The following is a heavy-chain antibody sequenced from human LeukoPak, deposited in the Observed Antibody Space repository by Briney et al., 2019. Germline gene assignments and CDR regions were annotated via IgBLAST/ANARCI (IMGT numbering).Heavy chain of an antibody. D-gene: IGHD1-26*01. CDR2: INGDGRMT. CDR1: GFTFSTYW. J-gene: IGHJ4*02. CDR3: AREDSGSYFIDY. V-gene: IGHV3-74*01. Sequence: GSLRLSCAASGFTFSTYWMHWVRQVPGKGLVWVSRINGDGRMTFYADSVKGRFTISRDNAKNTLYLQINSLRVEDTSVYYCAREDSGSYFIDYWGQGTLVTVSS.